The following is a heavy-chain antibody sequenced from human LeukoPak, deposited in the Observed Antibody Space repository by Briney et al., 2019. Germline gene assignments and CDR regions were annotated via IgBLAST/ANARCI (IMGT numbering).Heavy chain of an antibody. CDR1: GYTFSSYA. J-gene: IGHJ4*02. D-gene: IGHD2-21*02. CDR3: ARATVGGDPPAY. CDR2: IIPIFGTA. V-gene: IGHV1-69*13. Sequence: ASVKVSCKASGYTFSSYAISWVRQAPGQGLEWMGGIIPIFGTANHAQKFQGRVTITADESTSTAYMELSSLRSEDTAVYYCARATVGGDPPAYWGQGTLVTVSS.